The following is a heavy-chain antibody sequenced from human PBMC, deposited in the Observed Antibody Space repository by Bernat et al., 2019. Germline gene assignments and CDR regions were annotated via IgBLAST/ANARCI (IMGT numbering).Heavy chain of an antibody. CDR2: ISGSGDST. CDR1: GLTFSNYA. CDR3: AKEQIEVAALDY. J-gene: IGHJ4*02. Sequence: EVQLLESGGGLVQPGGSLRLSCAASGLTFSNYAMSWVRQAPGKGLEWVSAISGSGDSTFYADSVKGRFTISRDNSKNTPYLQINSLRAEDTAVYYCAKEQIEVAALDYWGQGTLVTVSS. V-gene: IGHV3-23*01. D-gene: IGHD3-22*01.